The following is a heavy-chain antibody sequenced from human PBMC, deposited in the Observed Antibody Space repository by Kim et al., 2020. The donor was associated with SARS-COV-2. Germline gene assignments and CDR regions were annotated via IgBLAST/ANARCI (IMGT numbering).Heavy chain of an antibody. CDR1: GGSISSSNW. Sequence: SETLSLTCAVSGGSISSSNWWSWVRQPPGKGLEWIGEIYHSGSTNYNPSLKSRVTISVDKSKNQFSLKLSSVTAADTAVYYCARDPTYDYVWGSYRSNWFDPWGQGTLVTVSS. CDR2: IYHSGST. J-gene: IGHJ5*02. V-gene: IGHV4-4*02. D-gene: IGHD3-16*02. CDR3: ARDPTYDYVWGSYRSNWFDP.